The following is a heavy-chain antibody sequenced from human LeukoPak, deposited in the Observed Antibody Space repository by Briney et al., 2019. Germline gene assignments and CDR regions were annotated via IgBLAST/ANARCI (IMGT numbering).Heavy chain of an antibody. V-gene: IGHV3-53*01. CDR3: ARVSSIAAAGRWDY. D-gene: IGHD6-13*01. CDR2: IYSGGST. CDR1: GFTVSSNY. Sequence: GGSLRLSCAASGFTVSSNYMSWVRQAPGKGLEWVSVIYSGGSTYYADSVKGRFTISRDNSKNTLYLQMNSLRAEDTAVYYCARVSSIAAAGRWDYWGQGTLVTVSS. J-gene: IGHJ4*02.